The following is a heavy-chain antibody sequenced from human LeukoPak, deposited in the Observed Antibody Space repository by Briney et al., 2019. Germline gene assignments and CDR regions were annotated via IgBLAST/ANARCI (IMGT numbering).Heavy chain of an antibody. V-gene: IGHV4-34*01. CDR1: GFTFTNYA. J-gene: IGHJ4*02. D-gene: IGHD3-22*01. Sequence: GSLRLSCAASGFTFTNYAMHWVRQAPGKGLEWIGEINHSGSTNYNPSLKSRVTISVDTSKNQFSLKLSSVTAADTAVYYCARAPYYYDSSGNYYLDYWGQGTLVTVSS. CDR3: ARAPYYYDSSGNYYLDY. CDR2: INHSGST.